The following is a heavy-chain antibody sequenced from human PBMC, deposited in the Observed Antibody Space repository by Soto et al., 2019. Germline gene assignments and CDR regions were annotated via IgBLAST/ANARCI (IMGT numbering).Heavy chain of an antibody. D-gene: IGHD3-9*01. CDR3: ARERTRILTGYPAPPDY. CDR2: IWYDGSNK. J-gene: IGHJ4*02. CDR1: GFTFSSYG. V-gene: IGHV3-33*01. Sequence: GGSLRLSCAASGFTFSSYGMHWVRQAPGKGLEWVAVIWYDGSNKYYADSVKGRFTISRDNSKNTLYLQMNSLRAEDTAVYYCARERTRILTGYPAPPDYWGQGTLVTVSS.